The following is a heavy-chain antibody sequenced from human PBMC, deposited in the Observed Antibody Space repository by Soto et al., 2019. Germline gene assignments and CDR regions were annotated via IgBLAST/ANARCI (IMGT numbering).Heavy chain of an antibody. CDR1: GGSISSSSYY. CDR2: IYYSGST. CDR3: AGHALGYSGYDSDY. J-gene: IGHJ4*02. D-gene: IGHD5-12*01. V-gene: IGHV4-39*01. Sequence: PSETLSLTCTVSGGSISSSSYYWGWIRQPPGKGLEWIGSIYYSGSTYYNPSLKSRVTISVDTSKNQFSLKLSSVTAADTAVFYFAGHALGYSGYDSDYWGQGTLVTVSS.